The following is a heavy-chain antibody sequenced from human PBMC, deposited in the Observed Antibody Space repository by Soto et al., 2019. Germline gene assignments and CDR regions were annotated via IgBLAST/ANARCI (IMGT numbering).Heavy chain of an antibody. CDR3: AKDRYLDHDSRGYLFDN. CDR2: ISRYGDFT. V-gene: IGHV3-23*01. CDR1: GFTFNIYA. Sequence: EVQLLESGGDLIQPGGSLRLSCAASGFTFNIYAMTWVRQAPGKGLEWVSAISRYGDFTYYADSVEGRFTISRDNSKNTLDLQMNSRRAEDTAVYYCAKDRYLDHDSRGYLFDNWGQGTLVTVSS. D-gene: IGHD3-22*01. J-gene: IGHJ4*02.